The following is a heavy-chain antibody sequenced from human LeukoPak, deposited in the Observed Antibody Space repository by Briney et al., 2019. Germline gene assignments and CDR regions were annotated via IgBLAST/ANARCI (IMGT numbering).Heavy chain of an antibody. V-gene: IGHV3-23*01. D-gene: IGHD3-10*01. CDR3: AKDQAFGSGNYFDY. Sequence: GGSLRLSCAASGFTFAGYAMSWVRQAPGKGLEWVSLISGSGGITYYADYVKGRFTISRDNSKNTLYLQMNSLRAEDTAVYYCAKDQAFGSGNYFDYWGQGTLVTVSS. CDR1: GFTFAGYA. CDR2: ISGSGGIT. J-gene: IGHJ4*02.